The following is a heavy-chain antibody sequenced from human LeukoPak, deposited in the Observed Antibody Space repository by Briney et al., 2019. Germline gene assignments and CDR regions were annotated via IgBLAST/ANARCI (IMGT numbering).Heavy chain of an antibody. J-gene: IGHJ4*02. D-gene: IGHD5-18*01. CDR1: GYSFTSYW. V-gene: IGHV5-51*01. CDR3: ARQTAMGRSGDY. Sequence: GESLKISCKASGYSFTSYWIGWVRQMPGKGLECMGIIDPSDSDTRYTPSFQGQVTISADKSLSTAYLLWNSLQASDTAMYYCARQTAMGRSGDYWGQGTLVTVSS. CDR2: IDPSDSDT.